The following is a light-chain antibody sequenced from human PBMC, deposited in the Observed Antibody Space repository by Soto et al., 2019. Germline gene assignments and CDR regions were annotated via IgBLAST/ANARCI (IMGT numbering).Light chain of an antibody. J-gene: IGKJ4*01. CDR3: QQYNIWPALT. V-gene: IGKV3-15*01. Sequence: EIVLTQSPATLSVSLGERATLSCRASQSLSGNLAWYQQRPGQPPRLLMYGASIRATGCPARFSGSESGTEFTLTISSLQSEDFAVYYCQQYNIWPALTFGGGTKVEIK. CDR1: QSLSGN. CDR2: GAS.